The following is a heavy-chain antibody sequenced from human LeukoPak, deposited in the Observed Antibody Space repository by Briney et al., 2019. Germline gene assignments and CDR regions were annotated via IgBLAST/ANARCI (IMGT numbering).Heavy chain of an antibody. CDR1: GGSFSGYY. J-gene: IGHJ4*02. CDR3: ARNRKRGYSYGPVGFFH. V-gene: IGHV4-34*01. CDR2: INHSGST. D-gene: IGHD5-18*01. Sequence: SETLSLTCAVYGGSFSGYYWSWIRQPPGEGLEWIGEINHSGSTNYNPSLKSRVTISVDTSKNQFSLKLSSVTAADTAVYYCARNRKRGYSYGPVGFFHWGQGTLVTVSS.